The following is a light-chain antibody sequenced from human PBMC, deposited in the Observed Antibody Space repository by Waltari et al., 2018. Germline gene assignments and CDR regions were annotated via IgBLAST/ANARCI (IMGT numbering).Light chain of an antibody. CDR3: QQRSSWPLT. CDR2: EAS. V-gene: IGKV3-11*01. CDR1: QSVETF. Sequence: EVVLTQSPATLSLSPGERATLSCRASQSVETFIAWYQQKPGQAPSLLIYEASNRASGIPVRFSGSGSGTDFTLTISSLEPEDFAIYSCQQRSSWPLTFGGGTKVEIK. J-gene: IGKJ4*01.